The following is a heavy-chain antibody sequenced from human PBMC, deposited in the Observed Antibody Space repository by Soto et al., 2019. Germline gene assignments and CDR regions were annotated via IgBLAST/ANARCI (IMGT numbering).Heavy chain of an antibody. D-gene: IGHD2-2*01. CDR3: ARDCTSTSCYRKDAFDL. CDR2: INPSGGST. V-gene: IGHV1-46*03. CDR1: GYTFTSYY. Sequence: GASVTVSCTASGYTFTSYYIHWVRQAPGQGLEWMGMINPSGGSTSYAETFQGRVTMTRDTSTTTVYMELSSLRSEDTAVYYCARDCTSTSCYRKDAFDLWGLGTKVTVSS. J-gene: IGHJ3*01.